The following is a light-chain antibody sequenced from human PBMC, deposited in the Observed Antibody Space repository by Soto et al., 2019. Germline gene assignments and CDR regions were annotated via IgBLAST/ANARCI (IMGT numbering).Light chain of an antibody. Sequence: IVLMQSPGTLSLSPGERATLSCRASPSVSNNFLAWYQQKPGQAPRLLIDGASSRATGTPDRFSGSGSGTYFTLTISRLEPEDFAVYYCQQYGTSPPLTFGGGTKVEIK. V-gene: IGKV3-20*01. CDR1: PSVSNNF. CDR2: GAS. CDR3: QQYGTSPPLT. J-gene: IGKJ4*01.